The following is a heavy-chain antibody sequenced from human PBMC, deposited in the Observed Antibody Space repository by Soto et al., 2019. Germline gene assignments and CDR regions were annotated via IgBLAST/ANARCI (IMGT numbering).Heavy chain of an antibody. CDR2: IIPIFGTA. J-gene: IGHJ6*02. CDR3: AGTYSSSHYYGMDV. CDR1: GGTFSSYA. Sequence: GASVKVSCKASGGTFSSYAISWVRQAPGQGLEWMGGIIPIFGTANYAQKFQGRVTITADKSMSAAYMELSSLRSEDTAVYYCAGTYSSSHYYGMDVWGQGTTVTVSS. D-gene: IGHD6-6*01. V-gene: IGHV1-69*06.